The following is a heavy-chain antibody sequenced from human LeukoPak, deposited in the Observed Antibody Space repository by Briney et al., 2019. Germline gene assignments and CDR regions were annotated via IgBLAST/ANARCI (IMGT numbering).Heavy chain of an antibody. D-gene: IGHD6-13*01. J-gene: IGHJ3*02. Sequence: GGSLRLSCAASGFTFSAYAMSWVRQAPGKGLEWVSAISASSDSTYYADSVKGRFTISRDNSKNTLYLQMNSLRAEDMALYYCAKASSSSWFLDAFDIWGQGTMVTVSS. CDR2: ISASSDST. CDR1: GFTFSAYA. CDR3: AKASSSSWFLDAFDI. V-gene: IGHV3-23*01.